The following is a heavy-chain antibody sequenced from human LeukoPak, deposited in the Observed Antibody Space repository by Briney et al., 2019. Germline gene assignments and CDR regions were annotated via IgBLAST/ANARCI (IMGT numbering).Heavy chain of an antibody. CDR2: INSDGSST. CDR1: GFTFNRYW. Sequence: GGSLRLSCAASGFTFNRYWMYWVRQVPGKGLVWVSRINSDGSSTTYADSVKGRFTISRDNARNTLYLQMNSLRAEDTAVYYCARGRGTIYMFDYWGQGTLVTVSS. J-gene: IGHJ4*02. V-gene: IGHV3-74*01. CDR3: ARGRGTIYMFDY. D-gene: IGHD2/OR15-2a*01.